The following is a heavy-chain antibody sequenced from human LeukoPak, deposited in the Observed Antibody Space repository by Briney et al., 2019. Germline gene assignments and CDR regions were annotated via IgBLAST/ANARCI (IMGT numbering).Heavy chain of an antibody. CDR2: INPNSGGT. J-gene: IGHJ4*02. D-gene: IGHD2-2*01. CDR3: ARDRVVVPAAFDY. CDR1: GYTFTAYY. V-gene: IGHV1-2*02. Sequence: ASVKVSCKASGYTFTAYYMHWVRQAPGQGLEWMGWINPNSGGTSYAQRFQGRVTMTRDTSISTAYMELSRLRPDDTAVYYCARDRVVVPAAFDYWGQGTLVTVSS.